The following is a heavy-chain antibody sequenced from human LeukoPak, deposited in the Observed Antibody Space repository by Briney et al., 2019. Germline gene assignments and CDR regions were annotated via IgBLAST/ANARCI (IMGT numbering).Heavy chain of an antibody. J-gene: IGHJ4*02. CDR2: INTDGSRT. CDR1: GFTLSSYW. CDR3: ARDPDLSGYSFFDY. Sequence: GGSLRLSCAASGFTLSSYWMHWVRQAPGKGLVRVSRINTDGSRTSYADSVKGRFTISRDNAKNTLYLQMNSLRAEDTAVYYCARDPDLSGYSFFDYWGQGTLVTVSS. D-gene: IGHD3-22*01. V-gene: IGHV3-74*01.